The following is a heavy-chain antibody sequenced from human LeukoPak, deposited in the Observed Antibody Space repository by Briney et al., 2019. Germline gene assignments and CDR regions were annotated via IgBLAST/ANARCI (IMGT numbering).Heavy chain of an antibody. CDR3: ARGTDIVVVPAAIGHWFDP. V-gene: IGHV1-69*04. J-gene: IGHJ5*02. Sequence: SVKVSCKASGGTFSSYAISWVRQAPGQGLEWMGRIIPILGIANYAQKFQGRVTITADKSTSTAYMELSSLRSEDTAVYYCARGTDIVVVPAAIGHWFDPWGQGTLVTVSS. CDR1: GGTFSSYA. CDR2: IIPILGIA. D-gene: IGHD2-2*01.